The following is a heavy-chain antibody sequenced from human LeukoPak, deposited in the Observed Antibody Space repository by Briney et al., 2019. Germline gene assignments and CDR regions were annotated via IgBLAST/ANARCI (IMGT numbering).Heavy chain of an antibody. CDR3: ARAGIVVVHYEDWEWFDP. CDR1: GYTFTGYY. CDR2: INPNSGGT. Sequence: ASVKVSCKASGYTFTGYYMHWVRQAPGQGLEWMGWINPNSGGTNYTQKFQGRVTMTRDTSISTAYMELSRLRSDDTAVYYCARAGIVVVHYEDWEWFDPWGQGTLVTVSS. V-gene: IGHV1-2*02. D-gene: IGHD2-2*01. J-gene: IGHJ5*02.